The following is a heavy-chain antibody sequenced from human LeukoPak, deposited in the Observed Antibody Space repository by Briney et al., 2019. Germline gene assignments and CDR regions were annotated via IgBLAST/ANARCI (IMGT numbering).Heavy chain of an antibody. D-gene: IGHD2-15*01. CDR3: ARGVHSYYFDY. V-gene: IGHV6-1*01. Sequence: SQTLSLTCAISGDSVSSDSAAWSWIRQSPSRGLEWLGRTYYRSKWYNDHAISVKSRITINPDTSKNQFFLQLNSVTPEDTAVYYCARGVHSYYFDYWGQGTLVTVSS. CDR2: TYYRSKWYN. CDR1: GDSVSSDSAA. J-gene: IGHJ4*02.